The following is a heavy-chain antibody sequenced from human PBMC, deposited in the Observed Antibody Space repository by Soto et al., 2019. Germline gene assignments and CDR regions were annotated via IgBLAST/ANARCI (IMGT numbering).Heavy chain of an antibody. CDR3: ARGGVFYGSGSFYAFDI. CDR2: ISYDGSNK. V-gene: IGHV3-30*03. Sequence: QVQLVESGGGVVQPGRSLRLSCAASGFTFSSYGMHWVRQAPGKGLEWVAVISYDGSNKYYAGSVKGRFTISRDNSKNTLYLQMNRLRAEDTALYYCARGGVFYGSGSFYAFDIWGQGTMVIVSS. J-gene: IGHJ3*02. D-gene: IGHD3-10*01. CDR1: GFTFSSYG.